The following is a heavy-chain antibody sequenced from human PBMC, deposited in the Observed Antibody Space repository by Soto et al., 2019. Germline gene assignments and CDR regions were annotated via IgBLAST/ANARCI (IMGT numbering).Heavy chain of an antibody. CDR2: IYYRGST. Sequence: PSETLSLTCTVSGGSVSSGSYYWSWIRQPPGKGLEWIGYIYYRGSTNYNPSLKSRVTISVDTSKNQFSLKLSSVTAADTAVYYCARDRESDYYYYGMDVWGQGTTVTVSS. J-gene: IGHJ6*02. D-gene: IGHD1-26*01. CDR1: GGSVSSGSYY. CDR3: ARDRESDYYYYGMDV. V-gene: IGHV4-61*01.